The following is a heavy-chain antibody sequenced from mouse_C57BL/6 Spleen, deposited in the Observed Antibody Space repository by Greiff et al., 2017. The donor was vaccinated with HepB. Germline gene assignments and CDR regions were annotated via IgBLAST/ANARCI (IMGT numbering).Heavy chain of an antibody. V-gene: IGHV1-82*01. CDR2: IYPGDGDT. D-gene: IGHD2-4*01. Sequence: VQLQQSGPELVKPGASVKISCKASGYAFSSSWMNWVKQRPGKGLEWIGRIYPGDGDTNYNGKFKGKATLTADKSSSTASMQLSSLTSEDSAVYFCARSYYDSLFAYWGQGTLVTVSA. CDR3: ARSYYDSLFAY. J-gene: IGHJ3*01. CDR1: GYAFSSSW.